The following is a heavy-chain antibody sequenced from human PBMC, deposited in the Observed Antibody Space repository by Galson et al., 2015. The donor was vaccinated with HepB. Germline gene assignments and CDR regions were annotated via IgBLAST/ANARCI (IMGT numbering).Heavy chain of an antibody. V-gene: IGHV4-31*03. Sequence: TLSLACTVSGGSISSGGYYWSWLRQHAGKGLEWFGYIYYSGTTHNNPSLKSRVTISEDTSKNQFSLKLSSVTARDTAVYYCARDRLNYSNYGRYNWFDPWGQGTLVTVSS. CDR3: ARDRLNYSNYGRYNWFDP. D-gene: IGHD4-11*01. J-gene: IGHJ5*02. CDR2: IYYSGTT. CDR1: GGSISSGGYY.